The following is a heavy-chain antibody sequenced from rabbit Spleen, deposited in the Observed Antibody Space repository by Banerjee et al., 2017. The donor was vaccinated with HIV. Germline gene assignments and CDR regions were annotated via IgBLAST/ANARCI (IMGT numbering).Heavy chain of an antibody. J-gene: IGHJ4*01. CDR2: IDVAKSGDT. D-gene: IGHD4-2*01. Sequence: QSLDESGGGLVKPGASLTLTCTASGFSFSSNYYMCWVRQAPGKGLEWIACIDVAKSGDTYYTNWAKGRFTISKASSTTVALQVPSLTAADTATYFCTRDAAGREDFNLWGQGTLVTVS. CDR1: GFSFSSNYY. CDR3: TRDAAGREDFNL. V-gene: IGHV1S40*01.